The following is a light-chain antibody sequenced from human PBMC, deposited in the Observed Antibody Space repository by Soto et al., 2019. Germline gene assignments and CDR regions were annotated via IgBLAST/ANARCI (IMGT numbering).Light chain of an antibody. V-gene: IGLV2-11*01. CDR2: DVS. CDR1: SNDVGGYDY. CDR3: CSYAGTYSYV. Sequence: QSALTQPRSVSGSPGQSVTISCTGTSNDVGGYDYVSWYQQHPGKAPKLIIYDVSKRPSGVPDRFSGSKSGNTASLTISGLQAEDEADYYCCSYAGTYSYVFGTETMLTVL. J-gene: IGLJ1*01.